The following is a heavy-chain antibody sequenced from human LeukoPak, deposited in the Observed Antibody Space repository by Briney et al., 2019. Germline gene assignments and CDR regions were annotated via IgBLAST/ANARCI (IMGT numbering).Heavy chain of an antibody. CDR3: SGSYYAPYYFDY. Sequence: GGSLRLSCAASGFTVSSNYMSWVRQAPGKGLEWVSVIYSGGSTYYADSVKGRFTISRDNSKNTLYLQMNSLRAEDTAVYYCSGSYYAPYYFDYWGQGTLVTVSS. CDR1: GFTVSSNY. CDR2: IYSGGST. V-gene: IGHV3-53*01. D-gene: IGHD1-26*01. J-gene: IGHJ4*02.